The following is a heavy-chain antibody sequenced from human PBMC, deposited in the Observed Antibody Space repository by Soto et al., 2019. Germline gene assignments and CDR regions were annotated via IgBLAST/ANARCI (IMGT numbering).Heavy chain of an antibody. V-gene: IGHV3-23*01. J-gene: IGHJ3*02. CDR1: GFTFSTYA. D-gene: IGHD4-17*01. CDR3: AHPRGYGVFDAYDI. Sequence: LRLSCVASGFTFSTYAMSWVRQAPGKGLEWVSALTPSGGETYYADSVKGRSTISRDNSMNALYLQMNSLRIEDTAVYYCAHPRGYGVFDAYDIWGQGTMVTVSS. CDR2: LTPSGGET.